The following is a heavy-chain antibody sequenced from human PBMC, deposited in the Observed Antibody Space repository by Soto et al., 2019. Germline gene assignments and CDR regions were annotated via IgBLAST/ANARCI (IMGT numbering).Heavy chain of an antibody. CDR1: GGSISSGGYY. D-gene: IGHD5-12*01. CDR3: ARRLVATGTFDY. J-gene: IGHJ4*02. V-gene: IGHV4-31*03. Sequence: PSETLSLTCTVSGGSISSGGYYWSWIRQHPGKGLEWIGNIYYSGSTNYNPSLKSRVTISVDRSKNQFSLMVASVTAADTAVYDWARRLVATGTFDYWGQGTLVTVSS. CDR2: IYYSGST.